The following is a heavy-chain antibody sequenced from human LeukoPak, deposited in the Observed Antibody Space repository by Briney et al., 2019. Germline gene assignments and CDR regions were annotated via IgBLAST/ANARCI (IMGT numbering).Heavy chain of an antibody. CDR3: ARDGAYYYDSSGYYYTYCDY. V-gene: IGHV4-59*01. D-gene: IGHD3-22*01. CDR1: GGSISSYY. CDR2: IYYSGST. Sequence: SETLSLTCTVSGGSISSYYWSWIRQPPGKGLEWIGYIYYSGSTNYNPSLKSRVTISVDTSKNQFSLKLSSVTAADTAVYYCARDGAYYYDSSGYYYTYCDYWGQGTLVTVSS. J-gene: IGHJ4*02.